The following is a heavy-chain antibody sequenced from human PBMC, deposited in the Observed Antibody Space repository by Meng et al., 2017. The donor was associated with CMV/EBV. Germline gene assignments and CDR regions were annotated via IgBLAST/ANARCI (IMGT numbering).Heavy chain of an antibody. Sequence: SLKISCAASGFTFDDYAMHWVRQAPGKGLEWVSGISWNSGSIGYADSVKGRFTISRDNAKNSLYLQMNSLRAEDTALYYCAKDKGTGKTGWGWFDPWGQGTLVTVSS. CDR1: GFTFDDYA. CDR2: ISWNSGSI. D-gene: IGHD1/OR15-1a*01. V-gene: IGHV3-9*01. CDR3: AKDKGTGKTGWGWFDP. J-gene: IGHJ5*02.